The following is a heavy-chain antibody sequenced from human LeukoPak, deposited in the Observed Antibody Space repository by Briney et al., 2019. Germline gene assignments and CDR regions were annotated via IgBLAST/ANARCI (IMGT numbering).Heavy chain of an antibody. CDR2: ISSSSSYI. J-gene: IGHJ4*02. CDR1: GFSVNNNY. D-gene: IGHD6-19*01. Sequence: GGSLRLSCAASGFSVNNNYMNWVRQATGKGLEWVSSISSSSSYIYYADSVKGRFTISRDNAKNSLYLQMNSLRAEDTAVYYCARMAGTTVRQFDYWGQGTLVTVSS. V-gene: IGHV3-21*01. CDR3: ARMAGTTVRQFDY.